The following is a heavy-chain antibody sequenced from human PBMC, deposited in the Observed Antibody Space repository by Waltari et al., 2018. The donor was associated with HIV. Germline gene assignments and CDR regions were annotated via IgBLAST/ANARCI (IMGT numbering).Heavy chain of an antibody. CDR2: ITYGGAT. J-gene: IGHJ5*02. CDR1: GGSFSGKP. CDR3: AGLVGRKVSQGTIEWFDP. Sequence: QVRLQQRGAGQVAPAATLSLTCAVFGGSFSGKPWTWIRQSPEKGLQWIGDITYGGATTYNPSLMTRVVMSIDTSKYEFSLKLHSVTAADTAVYYCAGLVGRKVSQGTIEWFDPWGQGTQVIVSS. D-gene: IGHD2-8*02. V-gene: IGHV4-34*02.